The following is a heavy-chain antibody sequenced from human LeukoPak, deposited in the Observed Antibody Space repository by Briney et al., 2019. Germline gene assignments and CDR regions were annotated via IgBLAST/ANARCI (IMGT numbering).Heavy chain of an antibody. CDR3: ARDKEGGYCTSTSCGFWFDP. J-gene: IGHJ5*02. CDR2: IYSSGST. V-gene: IGHV4-59*01. Sequence: PSETLSLTCTVSGGSINNYYWSWIRQPPGKGLEWIGYIYSSGSTNYNPSLKSRVTISVDTSKNRFSLKLSSVTAADTAVYYCARDKEGGYCTSTSCGFWFDPWGQGILVSVSS. D-gene: IGHD2-2*01. CDR1: GGSINNYY.